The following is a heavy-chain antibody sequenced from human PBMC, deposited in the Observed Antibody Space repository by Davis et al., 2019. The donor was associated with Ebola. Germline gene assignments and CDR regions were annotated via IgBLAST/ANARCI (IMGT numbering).Heavy chain of an antibody. CDR2: ISSSSSYI. J-gene: IGHJ4*02. Sequence: GESLKISCAASRFTFSSYSMNWVRQAPGKGLEWVSSISSSSSYIYYADSVKGRFTISRDNAKNSLYLQMNSLRAEDTAVYYCATDIVVVPDYLGFWGQGTLVTVSS. CDR3: ATDIVVVPDYLGF. CDR1: RFTFSSYS. V-gene: IGHV3-21*01. D-gene: IGHD2-2*01.